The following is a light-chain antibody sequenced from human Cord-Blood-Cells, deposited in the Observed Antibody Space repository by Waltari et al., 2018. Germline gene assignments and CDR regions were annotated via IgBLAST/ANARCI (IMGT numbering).Light chain of an antibody. CDR1: SSAVGGYNY. V-gene: IGLV2-11*01. CDR3: CSYAGSYV. J-gene: IGLJ1*01. CDR2: DVS. Sequence: QSALTQPRSVSGSPGQSVTLSCTGTSSAVGGYNYVSWYQQHPGKAPKLMIYDVSKRPSGVPDRFSGSKSGNTASLTISGLQAEDEADYYCCSYAGSYVFGTGTKVTVL.